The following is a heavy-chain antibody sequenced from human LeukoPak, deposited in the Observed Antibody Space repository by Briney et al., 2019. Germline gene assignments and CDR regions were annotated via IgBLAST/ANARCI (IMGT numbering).Heavy chain of an antibody. V-gene: IGHV4-38-2*01. CDR3: ARHGAVAGPRG. J-gene: IGHJ4*02. CDR1: GYSISSGYY. D-gene: IGHD6-19*01. Sequence: PSETLSLTCAVSGYSISSGYYWGWIRPPPGKGLEWIGSIYHSGSTYYNPSLKSRVTISVDTSKNQFSLKLSSVTAADTAVYYCARHGAVAGPRGWGQGTLVTVSS. CDR2: IYHSGST.